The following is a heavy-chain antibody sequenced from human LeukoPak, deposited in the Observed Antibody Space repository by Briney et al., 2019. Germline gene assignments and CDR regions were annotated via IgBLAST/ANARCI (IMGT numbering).Heavy chain of an antibody. CDR1: EFTFSDYV. J-gene: IGHJ4*02. V-gene: IGHV3-49*04. D-gene: IGHD1-14*01. CDR2: IRSNTYGGAT. Sequence: GGSLRLSCTASEFTFSDYVMSWVRQAPGKGREWLGFIRSNTYGGATEYAASVKGRFTISRDDSKSIAYLQMNSLKTEDTAVYYCTRGDRQSRTSVYYFDYWGQGTLVTVSS. CDR3: TRGDRQSRTSVYYFDY.